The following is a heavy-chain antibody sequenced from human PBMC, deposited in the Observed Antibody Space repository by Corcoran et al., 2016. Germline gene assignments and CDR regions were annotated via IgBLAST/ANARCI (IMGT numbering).Heavy chain of an antibody. D-gene: IGHD6-6*01. CDR2: IIPIFGTA. J-gene: IGHJ6*02. Sequence: QVQLVQSGAEVKKPGSSVKVSCKASGGTFSSYAISWVRQAPGQGLEWMGGIIPIFGTANYAQKFQGRVTITADKSTSTAYMELSSLRSEDTAVYYWARRSIAARPLYYYYYGMDVWGQGTTVTVSS. V-gene: IGHV1-69*06. CDR3: ARRSIAARPLYYYYYGMDV. CDR1: GGTFSSYA.